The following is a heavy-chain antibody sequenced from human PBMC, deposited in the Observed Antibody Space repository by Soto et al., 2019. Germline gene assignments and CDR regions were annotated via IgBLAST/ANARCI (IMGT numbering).Heavy chain of an antibody. CDR1: GDTFSHYD. CDR2: VIPILGTT. Sequence: QVQLVQSEAEVKKPGSAVRVSCKTSGDTFSHYDFSWVRQAPGRGLEWMGGVIPILGTTTYAQKFQGRLTITADESTSTTYMELRSRTSEHTAVYYCASLPGITLADNARNGWGQGTTVTVS. V-gene: IGHV1-69*11. CDR3: ASLPGITLADNARNG. J-gene: IGHJ6*02. D-gene: IGHD6-19*01.